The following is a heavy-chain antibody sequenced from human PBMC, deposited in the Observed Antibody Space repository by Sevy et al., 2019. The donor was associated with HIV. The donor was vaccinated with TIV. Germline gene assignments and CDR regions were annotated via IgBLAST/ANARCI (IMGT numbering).Heavy chain of an antibody. V-gene: IGHV1-69*06. CDR2: IIPIFGTA. D-gene: IGHD5-12*01. Sequence: ASVKVSCKASGGTFSSYAISWVRQAPGQGLEWMGGIIPIFGTANYAQTFQGRVTITADKSTSTAYMELSSLRSEDTAVYYCARGDGYNLYYFDYWGQGTLVTVSS. CDR3: ARGDGYNLYYFDY. CDR1: GGTFSSYA. J-gene: IGHJ4*02.